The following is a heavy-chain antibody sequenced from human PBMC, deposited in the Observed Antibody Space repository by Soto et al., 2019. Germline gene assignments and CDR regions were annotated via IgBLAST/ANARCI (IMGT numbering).Heavy chain of an antibody. V-gene: IGHV4-39*01. D-gene: IGHD3-10*01. CDR3: ARNEPYCDGSGSYYKNAFDI. J-gene: IGHJ3*02. CDR2: TYYSGST. CDR1: GGSISSSSYY. Sequence: QLQLQESGPGLVKPPETLSLTCPVSGGSISSSSYYWGWIRHPPGKGLEWIGSTYYSGSTYYNPCLKSRVTLSVDTSKNQFCLTLSSVSAADTAVYYCARNEPYCDGSGSYYKNAFDIWGQGTMVTVSS.